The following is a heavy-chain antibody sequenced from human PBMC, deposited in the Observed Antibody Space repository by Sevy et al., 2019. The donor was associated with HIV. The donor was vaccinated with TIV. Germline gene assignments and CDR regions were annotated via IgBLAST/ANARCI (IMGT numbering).Heavy chain of an antibody. CDR3: ARVSAGYGSGLNYYYGMDV. J-gene: IGHJ6*02. Sequence: GGSLRLSCEASGFTASSNYMSWVRQAPGKGLEWVSVIYSGGSTYYADSVKGRFTISRDNSKNTLYLQMNSLRAEDTAVYYCARVSAGYGSGLNYYYGMDVWGQGTTVTVSS. CDR1: GFTASSNY. CDR2: IYSGGST. V-gene: IGHV3-53*01. D-gene: IGHD3-10*01.